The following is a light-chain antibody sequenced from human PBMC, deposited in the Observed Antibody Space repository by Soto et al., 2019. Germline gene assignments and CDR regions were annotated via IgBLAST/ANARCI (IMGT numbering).Light chain of an antibody. CDR3: NPYTTNYTIV. Sequence: QSALTQPASVSGSPGQSITISCTGTSSDVGNYNYDSWYQHHPNKAPKLIIYDVSNRPSGVSHRFSGSKSRNTASLTIFGLQAADEADYYCNPYTTNYTIVFGGGTNLTVL. CDR2: DVS. V-gene: IGLV2-14*01. J-gene: IGLJ3*02. CDR1: SSDVGNYNY.